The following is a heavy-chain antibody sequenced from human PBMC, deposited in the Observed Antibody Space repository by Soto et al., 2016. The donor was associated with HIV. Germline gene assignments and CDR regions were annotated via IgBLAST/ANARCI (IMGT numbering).Heavy chain of an antibody. V-gene: IGHV3-53*02. D-gene: IGHD6-6*01. CDR3: ARELRAARRGNCYYYMDV. Sequence: EVQLVETGGGLIQPGGSLRLSCAASGFTVSSNYMSWVRQAPGKGLEWVSVIYSGGSTYYADSVKGRFTISRDNSKNTLYLQMNSLRAEDTAVYYCARELRAARRGNCYYYMDVWAKGPRSPSP. CDR1: GFTVSSNY. J-gene: IGHJ6*03. CDR2: IYSGGST.